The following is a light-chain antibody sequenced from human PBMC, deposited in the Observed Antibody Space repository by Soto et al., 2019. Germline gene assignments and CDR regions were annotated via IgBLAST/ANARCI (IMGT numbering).Light chain of an antibody. J-gene: IGKJ1*01. CDR3: LQDYNSPWT. V-gene: IGKV1-6*01. CDR1: QGIRND. CDR2: AAS. Sequence: AIQMTQSPSSLSASVGDRVTITCRASQGIRNDLGWYQQKPGKAPKLLIYAASSLQSGFPSRFSSSGSGTDFTLTISSLQPEDFATYSCLQDYNSPWTFGQGTKVEIK.